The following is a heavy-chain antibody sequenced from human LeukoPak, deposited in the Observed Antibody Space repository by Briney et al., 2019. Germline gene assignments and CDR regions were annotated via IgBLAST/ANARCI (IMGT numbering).Heavy chain of an antibody. V-gene: IGHV3-15*01. Sequence: GGSLRLSCAASGFTFSNAWMSWVRQAPGKGLEWVGRIKSKTDGGTTDYAAPVKGGFTISRDDSKNTLYLQMNSLKTEDTAVYYCTTGYSSSWYQNYYFDYWGQGTLVTVSS. CDR3: TTGYSSSWYQNYYFDY. D-gene: IGHD6-13*01. CDR1: GFTFSNAW. CDR2: IKSKTDGGTT. J-gene: IGHJ4*02.